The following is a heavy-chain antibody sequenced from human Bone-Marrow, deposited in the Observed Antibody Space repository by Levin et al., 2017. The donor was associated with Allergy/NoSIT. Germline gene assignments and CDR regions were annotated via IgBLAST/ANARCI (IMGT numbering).Heavy chain of an antibody. CDR3: ASRVGAAGGGYFDT. Sequence: SQTLSLTCSVSGVSMPNSGYSWSWIRQPPGKGLEWVAYVYLSGSTYYNPSLKSRVTISLDTSKNQFFLRLNSVTAADTAVYYCASRVGAAGGGYFDTWGQGTLVTVSS. CDR1: GVSMPNSGYS. D-gene: IGHD6-13*01. J-gene: IGHJ4*02. CDR2: VYLSGST. V-gene: IGHV4-30-2*01.